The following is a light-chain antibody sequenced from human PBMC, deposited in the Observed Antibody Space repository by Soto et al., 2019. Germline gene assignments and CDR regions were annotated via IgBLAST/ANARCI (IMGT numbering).Light chain of an antibody. V-gene: IGKV1-27*01. CDR3: QQYYGAPWA. J-gene: IGKJ1*01. Sequence: DIQMTQSPSSLSASVGDRVTITCRASQGINNYLAWYQQKPGRVPQLLIYGASTFHSGVPSRFSGSGSGTDFTLTISRLQPEDVATYFCQQYYGAPWAFGQGTKVEIK. CDR2: GAS. CDR1: QGINNY.